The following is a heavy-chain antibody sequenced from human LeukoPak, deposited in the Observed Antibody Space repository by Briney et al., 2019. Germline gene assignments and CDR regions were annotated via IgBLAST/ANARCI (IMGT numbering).Heavy chain of an antibody. Sequence: GGSLRLSCAASGFTFSSYEMNWVRQAPGKGLEWVSYISSSGSTIYYADSVKGRFTISRDNAKNPLYLQMNSLRAQNTAVYYFASDDYYDSSRQNTDYWGQGTLVTASS. CDR1: GFTFSSYE. V-gene: IGHV3-48*03. D-gene: IGHD3-22*01. CDR2: ISSSGSTI. J-gene: IGHJ4*02. CDR3: ASDDYYDSSRQNTDY.